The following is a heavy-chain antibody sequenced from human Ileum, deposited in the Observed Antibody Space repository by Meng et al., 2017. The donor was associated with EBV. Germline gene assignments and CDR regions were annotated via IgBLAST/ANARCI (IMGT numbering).Heavy chain of an antibody. CDR2: IYIGGDT. CDR3: ARGPDWAKGGY. D-gene: IGHD3/OR15-3a*01. J-gene: IGHJ4*02. Sequence: VWSGGALLQPGGFLGLSCAPSGFTVSSYHMSWGRQAPGKGLEWVSTIYIGGDTFYADSVKDRFTISRDNSKNTLFLQMNRLTVEDTAVYYCARGPDWAKGGYWGLGTLVTVSS. CDR1: GFTVSSYH. V-gene: IGHV3-53*01.